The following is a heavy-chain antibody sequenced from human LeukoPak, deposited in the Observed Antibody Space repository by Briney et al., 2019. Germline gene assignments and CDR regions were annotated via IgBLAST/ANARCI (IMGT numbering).Heavy chain of an antibody. V-gene: IGHV1-2*02. D-gene: IGHD6-19*01. Sequence: GASVKVSCKASGYTFTGYYMHWVRQAPGQGLEWMGWINPNSGGTNYAQKFQGRVTMTRDTSISTAYMELSRLRSDDTAVYYCARGHSSGWYGDWFDPWGQGTLVTVSS. J-gene: IGHJ5*02. CDR3: ARGHSSGWYGDWFDP. CDR2: INPNSGGT. CDR1: GYTFTGYY.